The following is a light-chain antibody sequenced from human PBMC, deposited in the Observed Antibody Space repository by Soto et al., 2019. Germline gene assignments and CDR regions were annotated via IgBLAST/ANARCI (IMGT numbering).Light chain of an antibody. J-gene: IGKJ4*01. CDR3: QQYGSSSLT. CDR2: GAS. CDR1: QSVSSSY. Sequence: EIVLTQSPGTLSLSPGERATLSCRASQSVSSSYLAWYQQKPGQAPRLLIYGASRRATGIPDRFSGSGSGTDFTLTISRLEPEDFAVYYCQQYGSSSLTFGGGTKVEIK. V-gene: IGKV3-20*01.